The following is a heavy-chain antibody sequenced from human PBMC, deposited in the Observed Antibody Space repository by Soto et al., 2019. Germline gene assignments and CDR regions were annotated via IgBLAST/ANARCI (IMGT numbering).Heavy chain of an antibody. D-gene: IGHD3-3*01. J-gene: IGHJ4*02. Sequence: ASVKVSCKASGYTFTNYGISWLRQSPGQGLEWMGWISAYNGNTNYAQKLQGRVTRTTDTSTSTAYMELRSLRSDDTAVYYCARLDVSRFLEWLIWGQGTLVTVSS. V-gene: IGHV1-18*04. CDR3: ARLDVSRFLEWLI. CDR1: GYTFTNYG. CDR2: ISAYNGNT.